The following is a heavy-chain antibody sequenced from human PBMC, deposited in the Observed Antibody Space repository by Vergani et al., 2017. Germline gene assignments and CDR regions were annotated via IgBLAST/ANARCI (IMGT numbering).Heavy chain of an antibody. CDR2: IHHSGDT. CDR3: ARHRGSGGFFPSSYFYGMDV. J-gene: IGHJ6*02. Sequence: QVQLQESGPGLVKPSETLTLTCDVSDSSIMTNPYWGWFRQSPGKGLEWIGCIHHSGDTHYNSYLKSRVSISIVSSSKFSLSLTSVTAAETAIYYCARHRGSGGFFPSSYFYGMDVWGHGTTVTVSS. D-gene: IGHD3-10*01. V-gene: IGHV4-38-2*01. CDR1: DSSIMTNPY.